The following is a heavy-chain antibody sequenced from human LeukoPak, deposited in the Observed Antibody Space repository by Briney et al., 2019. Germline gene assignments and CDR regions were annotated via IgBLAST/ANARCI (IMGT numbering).Heavy chain of an antibody. CDR3: ARAPALWSGYSALDY. Sequence: ASVKVSCKASGGTFSSYAISWVRQAPGQGLEWMGWINTNTGNPTYAQGFTGRFVFSLDTSVSTAYLQISSLKAEDTAVYYCARAPALWSGYSALDYWGQGTLVTVSS. V-gene: IGHV7-4-1*02. D-gene: IGHD3-3*01. CDR1: GGTFSSYA. J-gene: IGHJ4*02. CDR2: INTNTGNP.